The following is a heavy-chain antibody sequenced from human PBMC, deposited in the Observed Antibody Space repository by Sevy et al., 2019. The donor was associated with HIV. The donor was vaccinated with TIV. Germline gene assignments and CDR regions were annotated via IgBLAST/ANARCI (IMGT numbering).Heavy chain of an antibody. Sequence: GGSLRLSCAASGFTFSSYEMNWVRQAPGKGLEWVSYISSSGSTTYYADSVKGRFTISRDNAKNSLYLQMNSLRAEDTAVYYCARSVVKDAFDIWGQGTMVTVSS. CDR1: GFTFSSYE. J-gene: IGHJ3*02. V-gene: IGHV3-48*03. D-gene: IGHD2-21*01. CDR3: ARSVVKDAFDI. CDR2: ISSSGSTT.